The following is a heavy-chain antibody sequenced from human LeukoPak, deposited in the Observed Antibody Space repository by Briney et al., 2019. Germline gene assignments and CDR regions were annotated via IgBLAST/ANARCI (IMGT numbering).Heavy chain of an antibody. CDR1: GFTFSDYY. Sequence: PGGSLRLSCAPSGFTFSDYYMSWIRQAPGKGLEWVSYISSSGSTIYYADSVKGRFTISRDNAKNSLYLQMNSLRAEDTAVYYCARDRRDGYNAFDYWGQGTLVTVSS. CDR2: ISSSGSTI. D-gene: IGHD5-24*01. J-gene: IGHJ4*02. V-gene: IGHV3-11*01. CDR3: ARDRRDGYNAFDY.